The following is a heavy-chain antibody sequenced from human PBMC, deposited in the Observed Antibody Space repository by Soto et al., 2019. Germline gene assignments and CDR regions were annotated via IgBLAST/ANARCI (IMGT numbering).Heavy chain of an antibody. J-gene: IGHJ1*01. CDR2: ISYDGSNK. CDR3: AKGQVTVVTPGYFHH. V-gene: IGHV3-30*18. Sequence: QVQLVESGGGVVQPARSLRLSCAASGFIFSSYGMHWVRQAPGKGLEWVAVISYDGSNKYYADSVKGRFTISRDNSKNTLYLQMNSLRAEDTAVYYYAKGQVTVVTPGYFHHWGQGTLVTVSS. CDR1: GFIFSSYG. D-gene: IGHD2-21*02.